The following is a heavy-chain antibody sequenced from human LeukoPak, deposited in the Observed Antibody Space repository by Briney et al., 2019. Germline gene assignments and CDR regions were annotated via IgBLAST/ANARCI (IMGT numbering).Heavy chain of an antibody. Sequence: GGSLRLSCAASTFTFSSFGMHWVRQAPGKGMEWVTGISHDGNDKYYADSVKGRFTISRDNSKNRFYLQMNSLRPDDTAVYFCAKDTTMMIVAAPMSNALDIWGRGTMVTVSS. CDR2: ISHDGNDK. V-gene: IGHV3-30*18. J-gene: IGHJ3*02. CDR3: AKDTTMMIVAAPMSNALDI. D-gene: IGHD3-22*01. CDR1: TFTFSSFG.